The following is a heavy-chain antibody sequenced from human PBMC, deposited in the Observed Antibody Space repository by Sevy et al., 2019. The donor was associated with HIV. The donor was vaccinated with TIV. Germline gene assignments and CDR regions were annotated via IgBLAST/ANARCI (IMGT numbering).Heavy chain of an antibody. V-gene: IGHV3-48*02. Sequence: GGSLRLSCAASGFTFSSYSMNWVRQAPGKGLEWVSYISSSSSTIYYADSVKGRSTISRVNAKNSLYLQMNSLRDEDTAVYYCARDQLPDIVVVVAAIGFDPWGQGTLVTVSS. CDR1: GFTFSSYS. CDR3: ARDQLPDIVVVVAAIGFDP. CDR2: ISSSSSTI. J-gene: IGHJ5*02. D-gene: IGHD2-15*01.